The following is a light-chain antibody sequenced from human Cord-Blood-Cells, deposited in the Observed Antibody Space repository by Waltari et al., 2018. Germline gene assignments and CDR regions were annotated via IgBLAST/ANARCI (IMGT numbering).Light chain of an antibody. J-gene: IGKJ4*01. Sequence: DVVMTQSPLSLPVTLGQPTSISCRSSQSLVYSEGNTYLNWFQHRPGQSPRRLIYKVSNRDSGVPDGVSGSGSGTDFTLKISRVEAEDVGVYYCMQGTHWPTFGGGTKVEIK. CDR1: QSLVYSEGNTY. V-gene: IGKV2-30*01. CDR2: KVS. CDR3: MQGTHWPT.